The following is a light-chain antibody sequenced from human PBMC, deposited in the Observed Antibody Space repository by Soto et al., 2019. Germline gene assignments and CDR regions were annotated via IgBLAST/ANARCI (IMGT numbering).Light chain of an antibody. CDR1: SSDVGSYNR. J-gene: IGLJ1*01. Sequence: QSALTQPPSVSGSPGQSVAVSCTGTSSDVGSYNRVSWYQQPPGTAPKLMIYEVSNRPSGVPDRFSGSKSGNTASLTISGLQAEDDADYYCSSFTSSTTYVFGNGTKVXXL. CDR3: SSFTSSTTYV. V-gene: IGLV2-18*02. CDR2: EVS.